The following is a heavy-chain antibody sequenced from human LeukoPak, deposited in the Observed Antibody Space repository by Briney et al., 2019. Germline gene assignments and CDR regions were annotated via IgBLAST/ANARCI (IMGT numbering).Heavy chain of an antibody. J-gene: IGHJ4*02. CDR2: IYYSGTT. Sequence: SETLSLTCTVSGGSISSSSYYWGWLRQPPGKGLEWIVSIYYSGTTYYNPSLKSRVTISVDTSKNQFSLKLSSVTAADTAVYYCAGYAAAADYWGQGTLATVS. CDR3: AGYAAAADY. CDR1: GGSISSSSYY. D-gene: IGHD6-13*01. V-gene: IGHV4-39*01.